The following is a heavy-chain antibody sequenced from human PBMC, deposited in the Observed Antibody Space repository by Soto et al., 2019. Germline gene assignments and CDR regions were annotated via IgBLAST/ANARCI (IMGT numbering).Heavy chain of an antibody. CDR3: GRYAGYVDS. Sequence: QVQLQESGPGLVKPSETLSLICTVSGGSISSSYWSWIRQPPGRGLEWIGDIYYRGSTNYNPSLESRVTISIDTSKKQFSLKVSSVTAADTAVYYCGRYAGYVDSWGQGTLVTVSS. J-gene: IGHJ4*02. CDR2: IYYRGST. D-gene: IGHD2-2*01. CDR1: GGSISSSY. V-gene: IGHV4-59*01.